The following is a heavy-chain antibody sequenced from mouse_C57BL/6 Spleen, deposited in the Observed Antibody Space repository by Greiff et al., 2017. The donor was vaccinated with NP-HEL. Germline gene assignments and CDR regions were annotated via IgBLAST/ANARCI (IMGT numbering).Heavy chain of an antibody. V-gene: IGHV1-4*01. CDR3: ARGGELGPFAY. D-gene: IGHD4-1*01. Sequence: QLQQSGAELARPGASVKMSCKASGYTFTSYTMHWVKQRPGQGLEWIGYINPSSGYTKYNQKFKDKATLTADKSSSTAYMQLSSLTSEDSAVDYCARGGELGPFAYWGQGTLVTVSA. CDR1: GYTFTSYT. J-gene: IGHJ3*01. CDR2: INPSSGYT.